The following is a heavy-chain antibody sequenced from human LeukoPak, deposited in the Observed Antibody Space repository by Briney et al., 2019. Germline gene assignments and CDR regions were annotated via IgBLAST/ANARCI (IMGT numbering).Heavy chain of an antibody. CDR1: GYTFTSNY. V-gene: IGHV1-46*01. CDR3: ARDQEGFDY. J-gene: IGHJ4*02. CDR2: INPSGGST. Sequence: ASEKVSCKASGYTFTSNYMHWVRQAPGQGPEWMGIINPSGGSTSYAQKFQGRVTVTRDTSTSTVHIELSGPRSEDTAVYYCARDQEGFDYWGQGTLVTVSS.